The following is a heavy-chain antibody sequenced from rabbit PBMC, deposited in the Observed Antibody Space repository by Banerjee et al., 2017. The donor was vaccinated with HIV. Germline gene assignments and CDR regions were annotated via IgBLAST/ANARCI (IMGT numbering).Heavy chain of an antibody. V-gene: IGHV1S40*01. CDR3: ARDTGTSFSTYGMDL. CDR1: GFSFNSDYD. D-gene: IGHD8-1*01. J-gene: IGHJ6*01. Sequence: QSLEESGGGLVKPGASLTLTCKASGFSFNSDYDMCWVRQAPGKGLEWIACIYAGSSGNTYSATWAKGRFTISKTSSTTVTLQMTSLTAADTATYFCARDTGTSFSTYGMDLRGPGTLVTVS. CDR2: IYAGSSGNT.